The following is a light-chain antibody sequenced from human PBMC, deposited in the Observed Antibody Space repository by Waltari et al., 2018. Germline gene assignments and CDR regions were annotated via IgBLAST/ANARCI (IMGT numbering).Light chain of an antibody. J-gene: IGLJ2*01. V-gene: IGLV1-44*01. CDR2: GNN. CDR3: AAWDDSLHGVV. Sequence: YQQLPGTAPKLLIFGNNHRPSGVPDRVPGSKSGTSASLAFSGLQSEDEAVYYCAAWDDSLHGVVFGGGTKLTVL.